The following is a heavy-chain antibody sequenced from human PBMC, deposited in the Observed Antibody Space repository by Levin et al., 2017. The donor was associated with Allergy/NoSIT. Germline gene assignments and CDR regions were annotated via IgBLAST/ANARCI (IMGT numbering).Heavy chain of an antibody. CDR1: GGSISSYY. Sequence: PSETLSLTCTVSGGSISSYYWSWIRQPPGKGLEWIGYIYYSGSTNYNPSLKSRVTISVDTSKNQFSLKLSSVTAADTAVYYCARVPSPGLWSYGMDVWGQGTTVTVSS. CDR3: ARVPSPGLWSYGMDV. D-gene: IGHD4/OR15-4a*01. V-gene: IGHV4-59*01. J-gene: IGHJ6*02. CDR2: IYYSGST.